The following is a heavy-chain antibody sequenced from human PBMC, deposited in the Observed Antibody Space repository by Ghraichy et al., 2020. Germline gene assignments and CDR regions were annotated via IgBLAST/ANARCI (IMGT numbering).Heavy chain of an antibody. CDR3: ARDDYGDYGYYYYYMDV. CDR1: GFTFSSYS. Sequence: GGSLRLSCAASGFTFSSYSMNWVRQAPGKGLEWVSSISSSSSYIYYADSVKGRFTISRDNAKNSLYLQMNSLRAEDTAVYYCARDDYGDYGYYYYYMDVWGKGTTVTVSS. V-gene: IGHV3-21*01. J-gene: IGHJ6*03. D-gene: IGHD4-17*01. CDR2: ISSSSSYI.